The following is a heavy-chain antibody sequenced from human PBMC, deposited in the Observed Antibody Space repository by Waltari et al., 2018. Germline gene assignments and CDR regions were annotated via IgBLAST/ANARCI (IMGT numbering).Heavy chain of an antibody. D-gene: IGHD4-17*01. Sequence: QVQLQESGPGLVKLSETLSLTCTVSGGSISSPHWSWIRQPPGKGLEWIGYIYYSGSTNYNPSLKSRVTISVDTSKNQFSLKLSSVTAADTAVYYCARGSRTVADYWGQGTLVTVSS. V-gene: IGHV4-59*11. J-gene: IGHJ4*02. CDR1: GGSISSPH. CDR3: ARGSRTVADY. CDR2: IYYSGST.